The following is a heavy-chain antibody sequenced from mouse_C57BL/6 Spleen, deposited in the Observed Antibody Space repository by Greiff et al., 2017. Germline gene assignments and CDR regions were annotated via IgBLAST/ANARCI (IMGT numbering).Heavy chain of an antibody. D-gene: IGHD1-1*01. J-gene: IGHJ1*03. CDR1: GFTFSSYA. CDR3: AITTVVGRYFDV. V-gene: IGHV5-4*03. CDR2: ISDGGSYT. Sequence: EVKLVESGGGLVKPGGSLKLSCAASGFTFSSYAMSWVRQTPEKRLEWVATISDGGSYTYYPDNVKGRFTISRDNAKNNLYLQMSHLKSEDTAMYYGAITTVVGRYFDVWGTGTTVTVSS.